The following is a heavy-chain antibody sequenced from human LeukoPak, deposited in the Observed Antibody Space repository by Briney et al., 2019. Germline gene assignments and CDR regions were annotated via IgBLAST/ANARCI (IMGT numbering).Heavy chain of an antibody. V-gene: IGHV1-8*02. D-gene: IGHD2-15*01. CDR1: GYTFTSYD. CDR2: MNPNSGNT. CDR3: ARGLRYCSGGSCYSEDAFDI. Sequence: ASVKVSCKASGYTFTSYDINWVRQAPGQGLEWMGWMNPNSGNTGYAQKFQGRVTMTRNTSISTADMELSSLRSEDTAVYYCARGLRYCSGGSCYSEDAFDIWGQGTMVTVSS. J-gene: IGHJ3*02.